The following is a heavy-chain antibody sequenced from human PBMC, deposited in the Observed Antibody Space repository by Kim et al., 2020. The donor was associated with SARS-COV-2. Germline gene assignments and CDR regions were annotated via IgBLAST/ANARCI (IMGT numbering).Heavy chain of an antibody. CDR1: GYTFSNYV. Sequence: ASVKVSCKASGYTFSNYVIHWVRQAPGQGLESMGWDSAGEVTTEVSQKFRGRATFTRDTSASTAYMDLSSLRPEDTDLYYCSRGYGPGAYHDFWCQGTLVSVSS. D-gene: IGHD3-10*01. CDR3: SRGYGPGAYHDF. J-gene: IGHJ4*02. V-gene: IGHV1-3*01. CDR2: DSAGEVTT.